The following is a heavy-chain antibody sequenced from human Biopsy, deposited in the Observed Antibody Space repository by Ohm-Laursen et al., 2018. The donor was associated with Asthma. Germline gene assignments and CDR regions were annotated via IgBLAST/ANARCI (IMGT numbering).Heavy chain of an antibody. Sequence: TLSFTCTVSGGSISSVYWSWLRPSPGKGLEWIVYIHNRGNTNYNPSLRSRVTISLDTSKNHFSLRLSFVTAADTAVYFCARGQGRGIQLWSLDPWGQGILVTVSS. CDR3: ARGQGRGIQLWSLDP. D-gene: IGHD5-18*01. CDR1: GGSISSVY. V-gene: IGHV4-59*01. J-gene: IGHJ5*02. CDR2: IHNRGNT.